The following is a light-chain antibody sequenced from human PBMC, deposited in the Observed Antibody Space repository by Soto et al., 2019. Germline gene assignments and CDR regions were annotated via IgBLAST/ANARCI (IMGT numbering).Light chain of an antibody. Sequence: QSVLTQPPSVAGSPGQSVTISSTGISSDIGSYNRVSWYQQPPGTAPKLMIYEVNNRPSGVPDRFSGSTSGNTASLTISGLQAEDEADYCCSLYTRTIPSRFGSGIKVT. J-gene: IGLJ1*01. CDR1: SSDIGSYNR. V-gene: IGLV2-18*01. CDR3: SLYTRTIPSR. CDR2: EVN.